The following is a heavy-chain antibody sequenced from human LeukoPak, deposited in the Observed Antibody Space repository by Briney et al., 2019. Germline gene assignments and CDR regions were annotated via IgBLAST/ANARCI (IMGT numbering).Heavy chain of an antibody. J-gene: IGHJ4*02. CDR1: GVTFSSYV. Sequence: GGSLRLSCEASGVTFSSYVMSWVRQAPGKGPEWVSGISGSGGGTYYADSVKGRFTISRDNAKNSLYLQMNSLRDEDTAVYYCARDNDWAFHYWGQGTLVTVSS. V-gene: IGHV3-23*01. CDR3: ARDNDWAFHY. D-gene: IGHD3-9*01. CDR2: ISGSGGGT.